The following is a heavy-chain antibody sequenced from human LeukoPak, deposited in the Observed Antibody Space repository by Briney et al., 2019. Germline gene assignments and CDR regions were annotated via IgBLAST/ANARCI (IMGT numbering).Heavy chain of an antibody. CDR2: ISAYNGNT. J-gene: IGHJ4*02. Sequence: ASVTVSCKASGYTFTSYGISWVRQAPGQGLEWMGWISAYNGNTNYAQKLQGRVTMTTDTSTSTAYMELRSLRSDDTAVYYCARVENLNYYDSSGYYCFDYWGQGTLVTVSS. V-gene: IGHV1-18*01. CDR3: ARVENLNYYDSSGYYCFDY. CDR1: GYTFTSYG. D-gene: IGHD3-22*01.